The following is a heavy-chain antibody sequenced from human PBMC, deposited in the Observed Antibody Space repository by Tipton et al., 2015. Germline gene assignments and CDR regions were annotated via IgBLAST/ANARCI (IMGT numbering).Heavy chain of an antibody. Sequence: RSLRLSCSASGFTFSSYAMHWVRQAPGKGLEWVAVIWYDGSNKYYGDSVKGRFTISRDNSKNTLYLQMNNVRGEDTAVYYCARDSGPLWGAFDFWGQGTMVTVSS. V-gene: IGHV3-33*08. CDR1: GFTFSSYA. D-gene: IGHD3-10*01. CDR3: ARDSGPLWGAFDF. CDR2: IWYDGSNK. J-gene: IGHJ3*01.